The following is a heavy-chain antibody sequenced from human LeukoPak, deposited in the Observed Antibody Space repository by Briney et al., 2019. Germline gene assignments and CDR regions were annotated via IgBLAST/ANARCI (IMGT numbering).Heavy chain of an antibody. D-gene: IGHD6-13*01. CDR3: ARDQGLLGSSWPFDY. CDR1: GFTFSSYW. Sequence: PGGSLRLSCAASGFTFSSYWMSWVRQAPGKGLVWVSRMNNDGSGTTYADSVRGRFTISRDNAKNSLYLQMNSLRAEDTAVYYCARDQGLLGSSWPFDYWGQGTLVTVSS. J-gene: IGHJ4*02. CDR2: MNNDGSGT. V-gene: IGHV3-74*01.